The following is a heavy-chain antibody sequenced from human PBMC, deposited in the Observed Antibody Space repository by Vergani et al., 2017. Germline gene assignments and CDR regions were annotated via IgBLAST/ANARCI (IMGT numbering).Heavy chain of an antibody. CDR2: IKEDGSET. CDR1: GFNLRSYW. J-gene: IGHJ4*02. D-gene: IGHD5-12*01. CDR3: ARMDIGGGGREAPVFDH. V-gene: IGHV3-7*01. Sequence: EVPLVESGGTWVQPGGSLRLSCAVSGFNLRSYWMSWVRQAPGKGLEWVAHIKEDGSETFYLDSVRGRFSISKDNSKNSLILQMNGLRVEDTAVYYCARMDIGGGGREAPVFDHWGKGALVTVTS.